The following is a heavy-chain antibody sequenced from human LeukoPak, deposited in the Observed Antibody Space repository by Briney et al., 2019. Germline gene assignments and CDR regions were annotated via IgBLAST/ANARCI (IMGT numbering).Heavy chain of an antibody. D-gene: IGHD3-3*01. V-gene: IGHV1-2*06. Sequence: ASVKVSCKASGYTFTGYYMHWVRQAPGPGLEWMGRINPNSGGTNYAQKFQGRVTMTRDTSISTAYMELSRLRSDDTAVYYCARSPIVGVVYAFDIWGQGTMVTVSS. J-gene: IGHJ3*02. CDR3: ARSPIVGVVYAFDI. CDR1: GYTFTGYY. CDR2: INPNSGGT.